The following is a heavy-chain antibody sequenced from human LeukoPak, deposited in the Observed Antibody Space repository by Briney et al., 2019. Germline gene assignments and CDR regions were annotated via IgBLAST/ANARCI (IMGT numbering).Heavy chain of an antibody. D-gene: IGHD5-18*01. CDR2: IYHSGST. Sequence: PSETLSLTCTVSGYSISSGYYWGWIRQPPGKGLEWIGSIYHSGSTYYNPSLKSRVTISVDTSKNQFSLKLSSVTAADTAVYYCARVVGYSYGFLIDYWGQGTLVTVSS. CDR3: ARVVGYSYGFLIDY. V-gene: IGHV4-38-2*02. CDR1: GYSISSGYY. J-gene: IGHJ4*02.